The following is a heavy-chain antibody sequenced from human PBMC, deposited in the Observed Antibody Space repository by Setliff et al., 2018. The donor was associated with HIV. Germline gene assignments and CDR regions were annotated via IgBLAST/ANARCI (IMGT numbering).Heavy chain of an antibody. CDR3: ARILSSRGIIEAYYYAMDV. J-gene: IGHJ6*02. CDR1: GFTFSSYS. V-gene: IGHV3-21*01. Sequence: PGGSLRLSCTASGFTFSSYSMNWVRQAPGKGLEWVSSISSGSSYIYYPDSVKGRFTISRDNAKNSLYLQMNSLRAEDTAVYYCARILSSRGIIEAYYYAMDVWGQGTTVTVS. CDR2: ISSGSSYI. D-gene: IGHD3-10*01.